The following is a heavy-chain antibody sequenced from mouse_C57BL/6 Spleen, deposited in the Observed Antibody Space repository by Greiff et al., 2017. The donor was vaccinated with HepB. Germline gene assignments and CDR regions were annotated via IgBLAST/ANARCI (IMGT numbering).Heavy chain of an antibody. CDR1: GYTFTSYW. CDR3: ARRGIGWLRAMDY. J-gene: IGHJ4*01. Sequence: QVQLQQPGAELVMPGASVKLSCKASGYTFTSYWMHWVKQRPGQGLEWIGEIDPSDSYTNYNQKFKGKSTLTVDKSSSTAYMQLSSLTSEDSAVYYWARRGIGWLRAMDYWGQGTSVTVSS. CDR2: IDPSDSYT. V-gene: IGHV1-69*01. D-gene: IGHD2-2*01.